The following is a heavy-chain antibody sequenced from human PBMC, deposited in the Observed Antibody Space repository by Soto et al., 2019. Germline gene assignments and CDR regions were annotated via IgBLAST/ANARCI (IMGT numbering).Heavy chain of an antibody. CDR2: INQGGSAK. CDR3: ARIYCSTTSCYIDY. CDR1: TXTFSKHC. V-gene: IGHV3-7*01. Sequence: GSLRLACAASTXTFSKHCMSWVRQAPGKGLEWVANINQGGSAKYYLDSVKGLFTISRDNAKNSLDLQMNRMRAEDTAVYYCARIYCSTTSCYIDYWGQGTLVTVSS. D-gene: IGHD2-2*02. J-gene: IGHJ4*02.